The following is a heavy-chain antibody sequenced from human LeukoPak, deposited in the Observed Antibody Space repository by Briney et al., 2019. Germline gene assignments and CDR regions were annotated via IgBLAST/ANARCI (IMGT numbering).Heavy chain of an antibody. CDR2: ISSNGGRT. J-gene: IGHJ1*01. D-gene: IGHD2-21*02. V-gene: IGHV3-64*01. CDR1: GFTFSSYV. Sequence: GGSLRLSCAASGFTFSSYVMYWVRQAPGKGLEYVSGISSNGGRTYYANSVKGRFTISRDNSKNTLYLQMGRLRVEDMALYYCARGSVVTDYEEYFQHWGQGTLVTVSS. CDR3: ARGSVVTDYEEYFQH.